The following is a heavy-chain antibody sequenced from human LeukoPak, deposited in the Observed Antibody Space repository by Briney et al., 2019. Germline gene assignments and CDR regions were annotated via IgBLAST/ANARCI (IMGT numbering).Heavy chain of an antibody. CDR3: AREWTRGAGSYYWPDAFDI. J-gene: IGHJ3*02. V-gene: IGHV1-2*02. CDR2: INPNSGGT. CDR1: GYTFTNYD. D-gene: IGHD1-26*01. Sequence: ASVKVSCKASGYTFTNYDINWVRQAPGQGLEWMGWINPNSGGTNYAQKFQGRVTMARDTSISTAYMELSRLRSDDTAVYYCAREWTRGAGSYYWPDAFDIWGQGTMVTVSS.